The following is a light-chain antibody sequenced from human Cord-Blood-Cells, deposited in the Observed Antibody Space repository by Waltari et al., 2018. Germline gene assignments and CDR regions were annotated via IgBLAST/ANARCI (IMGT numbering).Light chain of an antibody. J-gene: IGKJ2*01. CDR2: AAS. CDR3: QQANSFPYT. Sequence: DIKFNQSPSSVSASVDHSFTTTCRASQGISSWLAWYQQKPGKAPKLLIYAASSLQSGVPSGFSGSGSGTDFTLTISSLQPEDFATYYCQQANSFPYTVGQGTKLEIK. V-gene: IGKV1-12*01. CDR1: QGISSW.